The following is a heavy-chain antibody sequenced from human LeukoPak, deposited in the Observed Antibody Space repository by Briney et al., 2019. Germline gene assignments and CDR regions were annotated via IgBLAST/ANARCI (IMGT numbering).Heavy chain of an antibody. CDR3: ARAGGSGSYWGVYFDY. CDR1: GGSISSYY. V-gene: IGHV4-59*01. J-gene: IGHJ4*02. CDR2: IYYSGST. D-gene: IGHD3-10*01. Sequence: SETLSLTCTVSGGSISSYYWSWIRQPPGKGLEWIGYIYYSGSTNYNPSLKSRVTISVDTSKNQFSLKLSSVTAADTVVYYCARAGGSGSYWGVYFDYWGQGTLVTVFS.